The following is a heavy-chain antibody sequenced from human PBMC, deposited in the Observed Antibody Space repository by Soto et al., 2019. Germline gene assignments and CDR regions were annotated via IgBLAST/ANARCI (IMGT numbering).Heavy chain of an antibody. CDR2: IKGKPDGGAT. CDR3: TAGSPFDY. J-gene: IGHJ4*02. CDR1: GFTFNTAW. V-gene: IGHV3-15*01. Sequence: GGSLRLSCAASGFTFNTAWLTWVRQAPGKGLEWVGRIKGKPDGGATDYAALVEGRFMISRDDSQNTVFLQMNSLKTDDTAVYYCTAGSPFDYWGPGTLVTVS.